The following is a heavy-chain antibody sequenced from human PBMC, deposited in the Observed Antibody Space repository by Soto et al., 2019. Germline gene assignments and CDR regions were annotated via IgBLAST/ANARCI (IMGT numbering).Heavy chain of an antibody. CDR3: ARTRTAYHRGPFDY. J-gene: IGHJ4*02. CDR1: GFNFPTYW. V-gene: IGHV5-51*01. D-gene: IGHD2-21*02. Sequence: RGESLKISCKGFGFNFPTYWIAWVRQMPGQDLEWMGIIYTDDSDTRYSPSFQGQVTISADKSTNTVYLQWSSLKASDTALYYCARTRTAYHRGPFDYWGQGTLVTVSS. CDR2: IYTDDSDT.